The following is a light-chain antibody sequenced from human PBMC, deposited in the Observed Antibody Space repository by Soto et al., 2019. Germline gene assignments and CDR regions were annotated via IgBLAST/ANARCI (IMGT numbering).Light chain of an antibody. J-gene: IGKJ1*01. CDR3: QQYGRSPTWT. CDR2: RTS. V-gene: IGKV3-20*01. CDR1: QSVSSSY. Sequence: EIVLTQSPGTLSLSPGERATLSCRAIQSVSSSYLAWYQQKPGQAPRLLIYRTSNRATGVSDRFSGSGSGTDFSLTISRLEPEDFAMYYCQQYGRSPTWTFGQGTKVDIK.